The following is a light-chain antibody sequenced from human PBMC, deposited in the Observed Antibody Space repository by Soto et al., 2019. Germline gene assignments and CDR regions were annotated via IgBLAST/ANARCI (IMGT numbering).Light chain of an antibody. J-gene: IGLJ2*01. V-gene: IGLV1-51*02. CDR2: EDN. CDR3: GSWDGNLSAPHVV. Sequence: QTVVTQPPSVSAAPGQKVTISCSGSSSNIGNNYVSWYQQLPGTAPKLLIYEDNKRPSGIPDRFSGSKSGTSATLGITGLQTGDEADYCCGSWDGNLSAPHVVFGGGTKVTVL. CDR1: SSNIGNNY.